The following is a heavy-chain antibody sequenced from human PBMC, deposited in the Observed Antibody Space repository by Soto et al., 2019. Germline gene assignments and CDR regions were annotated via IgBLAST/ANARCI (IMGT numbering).Heavy chain of an antibody. J-gene: IGHJ5*02. Sequence: SVQVSCKISGHTLSEFSIHWVRQAPGQPLEWLGWISLYSDGTNYAQKFQGRASMTTDTSTTTAYMELRSLRSDDTAVYYCARVVPGAEAWFGPWGQGTLVTAPQ. CDR1: GHTLSEFS. V-gene: IGHV1-18*01. D-gene: IGHD2-2*01. CDR3: ARVVPGAEAWFGP. CDR2: ISLYSDGT.